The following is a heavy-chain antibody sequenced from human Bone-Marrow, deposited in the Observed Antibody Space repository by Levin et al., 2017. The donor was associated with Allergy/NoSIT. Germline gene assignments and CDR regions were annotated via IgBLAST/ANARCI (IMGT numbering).Heavy chain of an antibody. J-gene: IGHJ6*02. D-gene: IGHD3-22*01. CDR1: GFTFRNYG. V-gene: IGHV3-23*01. CDR3: VKGSHLNDTYYYYGMDV. Sequence: GGSLRLSCAVSGFTFRNYGMNWVRQAPGKGLEWVSGLSGGVDITYYSHSVKGRVTISRDTSKNTLFLQMTSLRAEDTAVYYCVKGSHLNDTYYYYGMDVWGQGTTVTVSS. CDR2: LSGGVDIT.